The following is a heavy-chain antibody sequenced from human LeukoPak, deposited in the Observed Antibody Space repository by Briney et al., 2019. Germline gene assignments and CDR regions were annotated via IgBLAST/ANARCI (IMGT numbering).Heavy chain of an antibody. V-gene: IGHV3-30-3*01. Sequence: PGGSLRLSCAASGFIFSNYAIHWVRQAPGKGLEWVAVIAYDGSNKYYADSVKGRFTISRDNSKNTLYLQMNSLRAEDTAVYYCATPMVRGGGRVGVENDYWGQGTLVTVSS. CDR1: GFIFSNYA. D-gene: IGHD3-10*01. J-gene: IGHJ4*02. CDR2: IAYDGSNK. CDR3: ATPMVRGGGRVGVENDY.